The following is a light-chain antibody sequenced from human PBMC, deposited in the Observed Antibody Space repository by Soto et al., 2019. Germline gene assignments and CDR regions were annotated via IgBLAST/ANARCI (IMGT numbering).Light chain of an antibody. Sequence: QSALTQPASVSGSPGQSITISCTGTSSDVGGYNYVSWYQQHPGKAPKLMIYEVSNRPSGVSNRFSGSKSGNTASLTISGLQAEVEADYYCSSYTSSSTLLFGTGTKLTVL. CDR1: SSDVGGYNY. V-gene: IGLV2-14*01. J-gene: IGLJ1*01. CDR3: SSYTSSSTLL. CDR2: EVS.